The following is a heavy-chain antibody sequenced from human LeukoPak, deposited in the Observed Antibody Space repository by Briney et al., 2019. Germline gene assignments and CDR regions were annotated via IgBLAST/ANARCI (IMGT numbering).Heavy chain of an antibody. CDR2: IYTSGGT. V-gene: IGHV4-61*02. D-gene: IGHD1-26*01. J-gene: IGHJ3*02. CDR1: GDSISSGSYY. Sequence: ASQTLSLTCSVSGDSISSGSYYWSWIRQPAGKGLEWIGRIYTSGGTNYIPSLKSRVTISVDTSKNQFSLKLSSVTAADTAVYYCARSQEWEPANPQPENDAFDIWGQGTMVTVSS. CDR3: ARSQEWEPANPQPENDAFDI.